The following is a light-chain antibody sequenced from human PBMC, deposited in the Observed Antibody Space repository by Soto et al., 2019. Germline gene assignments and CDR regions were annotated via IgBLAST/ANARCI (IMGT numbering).Light chain of an antibody. V-gene: IGKV3-15*01. J-gene: IGKJ4*01. Sequence: EIVMTQSPATLSVSPGERATLSCRASQSVSSNLDGYQQKPGQAPRLLIYGAFTRATGIPARFSGRGSGTEFTLTLSSLQSEDFAVYSCQQYNNWPPPLTFGGGTKVEI. CDR1: QSVSSN. CDR2: GAF. CDR3: QQYNNWPPPLT.